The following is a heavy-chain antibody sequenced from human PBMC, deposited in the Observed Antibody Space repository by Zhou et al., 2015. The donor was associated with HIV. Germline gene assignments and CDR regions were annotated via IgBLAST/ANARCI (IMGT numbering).Heavy chain of an antibody. CDR3: ARVRGSGSYYPFDY. V-gene: IGHV3-33*01. J-gene: IGHJ4*02. CDR1: GFTFSSYG. D-gene: IGHD3-10*01. Sequence: QVQLVESGGGVVQPGRSLRLSCAASGFTFSSYGMHWVRQAPGKGLEWVAVIWYDGSNKYYADSVKGRFTISRDNSKNTLYLQMNSLRAEDTAVYYCARVRGSGSYYPFDYWGQGTLVTVSS. CDR2: IWYDGSNK.